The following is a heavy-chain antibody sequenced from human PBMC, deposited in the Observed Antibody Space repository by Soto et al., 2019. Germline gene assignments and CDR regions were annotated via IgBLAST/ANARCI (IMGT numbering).Heavy chain of an antibody. J-gene: IGHJ6*02. CDR1: GFTFSGSA. CDR2: IRSKANSYAT. CDR3: TSSTSWLYYYYYGMDV. V-gene: IGHV3-73*01. D-gene: IGHD2-2*01. Sequence: GGSLRLSCAASGFTFSGSAMHWVRQASGKGLEWVGRIRSKANSYATAYAASVKGRFTISRDDSKNTAYLQMNSLKTEDTAVYYCTSSTSWLYYYYYGMDVWGQGTTVTVSS.